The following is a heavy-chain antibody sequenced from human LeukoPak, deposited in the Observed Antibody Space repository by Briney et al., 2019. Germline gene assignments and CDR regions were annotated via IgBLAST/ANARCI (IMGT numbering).Heavy chain of an antibody. J-gene: IGHJ4*02. CDR3: AKGEYSSSWSDFDY. D-gene: IGHD6-13*01. CDR1: GFTFDDYA. CDR2: ISWNSGSM. Sequence: PGGSLRLSCAASGFTFDDYAMHWVRQAPGKGLEWVSGISWNSGSMDYADSVKGRFSISRDNAKNSLYLQINSLRPEDTALYYCAKGEYSSSWSDFDYWGQGTLVTVSS. V-gene: IGHV3-9*01.